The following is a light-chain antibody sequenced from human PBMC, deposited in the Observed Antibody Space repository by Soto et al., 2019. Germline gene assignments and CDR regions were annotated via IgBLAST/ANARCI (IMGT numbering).Light chain of an antibody. CDR3: QQYGISPRT. J-gene: IGKJ1*01. Sequence: EIVLTQSPDTLSLSPGERATLSCRANQSVSSNFLAWYQQKPVQAPRLLISGASNRATGIPDRFSGSGSGTDFTLTISRLEPEDFAVYYCQQYGISPRTFGQGTKVEI. V-gene: IGKV3-20*01. CDR1: QSVSSNF. CDR2: GAS.